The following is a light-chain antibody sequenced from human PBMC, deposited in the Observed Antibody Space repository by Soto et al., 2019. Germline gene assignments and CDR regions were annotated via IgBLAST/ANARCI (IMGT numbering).Light chain of an antibody. CDR2: SNN. V-gene: IGLV1-44*01. CDR1: SSNIGSNT. J-gene: IGLJ2*01. Sequence: QTVVTQPPSASGTPGQRVTISCSGSSSNIGSNTVHWYQQLPGTAPTLLIYSNNQRPSGVPDRFSVSRSGTSASLAISGLQSEDEADYYCAAWDDSLNVVFGGGTKLTVL. CDR3: AAWDDSLNVV.